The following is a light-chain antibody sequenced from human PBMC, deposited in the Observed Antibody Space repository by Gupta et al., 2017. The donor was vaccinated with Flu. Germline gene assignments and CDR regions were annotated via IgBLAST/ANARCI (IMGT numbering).Light chain of an antibody. CDR1: QSVLYSSNNKNY. CDR2: WAS. J-gene: IGKJ3*01. V-gene: IGKV4-1*01. CDR3: QQYDSTPHYT. Sequence: DIVMTQSPDSLAVSLGERATINCKSSQSVLYSSNNKNYLAWYQQKPGQPPKLLIYWASTRESGVPDRFSGSGSGTDFTLTISSRQAEDVAVYYCQQYDSTPHYTFGHGTKVDIK.